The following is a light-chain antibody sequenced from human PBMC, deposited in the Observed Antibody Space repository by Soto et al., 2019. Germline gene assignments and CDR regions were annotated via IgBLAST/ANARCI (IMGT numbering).Light chain of an antibody. CDR1: SSDVGGYNY. Sequence: QSAPTQPASVSGSPGQSITISCTGTSSDVGGYNYVSWYQQHPGKAPKLMIYEVSNRPSGVSNRFSGSKSGNTASLTISGLQAEDEADYYCISYTSSSTRVFGTGTKLTVL. J-gene: IGLJ1*01. CDR2: EVS. V-gene: IGLV2-14*01. CDR3: ISYTSSSTRV.